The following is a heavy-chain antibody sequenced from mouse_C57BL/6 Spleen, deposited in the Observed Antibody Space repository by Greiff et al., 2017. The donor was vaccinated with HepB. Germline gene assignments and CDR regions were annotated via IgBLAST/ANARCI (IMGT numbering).Heavy chain of an antibody. Sequence: EVKLVESGGGLVKPGGSLKLSCAASGFAFSSYTMSWVRQTPEKRLEWVATISGGGGNTYYPDSVKGRFTISRDNAKNTLYLQMSSLRSEDTALYYCARHGFIMDYWGQGTSVTVSS. D-gene: IGHD1-1*01. CDR1: GFAFSSYT. J-gene: IGHJ4*01. V-gene: IGHV5-9*01. CDR3: ARHGFIMDY. CDR2: ISGGGGNT.